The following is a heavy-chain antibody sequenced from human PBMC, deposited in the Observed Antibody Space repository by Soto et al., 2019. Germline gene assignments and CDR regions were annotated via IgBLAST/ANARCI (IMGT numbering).Heavy chain of an antibody. J-gene: IGHJ4*02. V-gene: IGHV4-30-2*01. CDR3: ATAPGPY. Sequence: SETLSLTCAVSGGSISSGGYSWSWIRQPPGKGLEWIGYIYHSGSTYYNPSLKSRVTVSVDRSKNQFSLKLTSVTAADTAVYYCATAPGPYWGQGTLVTVSS. CDR2: IYHSGST. CDR1: GGSISSGGYS.